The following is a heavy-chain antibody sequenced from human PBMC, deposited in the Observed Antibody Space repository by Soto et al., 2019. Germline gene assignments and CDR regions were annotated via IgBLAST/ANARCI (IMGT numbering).Heavy chain of an antibody. D-gene: IGHD2-8*01. J-gene: IGHJ3*02. Sequence: GGSLRLSCAASGFTFSSYSMNWVRQAPGKGLEWVSSISSSSSYIYYADSVKGRFTISRDNAKNSLYLQMNSLRAEDTAVYYCARAPMEGYCTNGVCYFAFDIWGQGTMVTVSS. CDR1: GFTFSSYS. CDR2: ISSSSSYI. V-gene: IGHV3-21*01. CDR3: ARAPMEGYCTNGVCYFAFDI.